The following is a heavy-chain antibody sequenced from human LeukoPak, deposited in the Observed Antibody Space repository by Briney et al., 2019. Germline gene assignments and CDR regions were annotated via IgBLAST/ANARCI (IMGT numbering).Heavy chain of an antibody. D-gene: IGHD3-22*01. CDR3: ARSPTYYYDSSGYYGY. Sequence: PGGSLRLSCAASGFTFSDYYMSWIRQAPGQGLEWVSYISSSGSTIYYADSVKGRFTISRDNAKNSLYLQMNSLRAEDTAVYYCARSPTYYYDSSGYYGYWGQGTLVTVSS. CDR2: ISSSGSTI. V-gene: IGHV3-11*01. J-gene: IGHJ4*02. CDR1: GFTFSDYY.